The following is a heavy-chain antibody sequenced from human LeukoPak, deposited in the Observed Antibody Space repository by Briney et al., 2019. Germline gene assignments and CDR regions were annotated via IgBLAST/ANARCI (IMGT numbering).Heavy chain of an antibody. Sequence: SETLSLTCTVSGGSISSSSYYWGWIRQPPGKGLEWIGSIYYSGSTYYNPSLKSRVTIPVDTSKNQFSLKLSSVTAADTAVYYCARVIAAAGTNFDHWGQGTLVTVSS. CDR3: ARVIAAAGTNFDH. CDR2: IYYSGST. D-gene: IGHD6-13*01. J-gene: IGHJ4*02. CDR1: GGSISSSSYY. V-gene: IGHV4-39*07.